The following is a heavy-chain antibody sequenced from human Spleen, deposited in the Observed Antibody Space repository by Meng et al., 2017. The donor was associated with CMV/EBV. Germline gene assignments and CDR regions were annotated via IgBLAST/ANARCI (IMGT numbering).Heavy chain of an antibody. J-gene: IGHJ4*02. CDR1: GYTFTHYG. CDR2: ISAFSGDT. D-gene: IGHD6-19*01. Sequence: ASVKVSCKASGYTFTHYGISWVRQAPGHGLEWMGWISAFSGDTIYAQKFQGRLTLTTDTSTSTAYMELRSLRSDDTAVYYCAREHGSGWNDYWGQGTLVTVSS. CDR3: AREHGSGWNDY. V-gene: IGHV1-18*01.